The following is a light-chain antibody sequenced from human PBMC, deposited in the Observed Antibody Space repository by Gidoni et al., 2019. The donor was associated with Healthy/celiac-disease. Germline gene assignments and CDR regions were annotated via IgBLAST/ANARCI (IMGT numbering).Light chain of an antibody. CDR3: SSYAGSNNLV. Sequence: QSSLTQPPSASRSPGPSVPIACPGTSSDVGGYNYVSWYQQHPGKAPKLMIYEVSKRPSGVPDRFSGSKSGNTASLTVSGLQAEDEADYYCSSYAGSNNLVFGGGTKLTVL. CDR2: EVS. J-gene: IGLJ2*01. V-gene: IGLV2-8*01. CDR1: SSDVGGYNY.